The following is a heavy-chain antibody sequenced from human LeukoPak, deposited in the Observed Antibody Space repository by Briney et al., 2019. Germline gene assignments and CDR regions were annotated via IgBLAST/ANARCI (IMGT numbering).Heavy chain of an antibody. CDR1: GFTSSSYA. D-gene: IGHD4-17*01. CDR2: ISNSDGST. V-gene: IGHV3-23*01. CDR3: AKDPYGDYTYYFDY. J-gene: IGHJ4*02. Sequence: PGGSLRLSCAASGFTSSSYAMSWVRQAPGKGLEWVSAISNSDGSTYYADSVKGRFTISRDNSKNTLYPQMNSLRAEDTAVYYCAKDPYGDYTYYFDYWGQGTLVTVSS.